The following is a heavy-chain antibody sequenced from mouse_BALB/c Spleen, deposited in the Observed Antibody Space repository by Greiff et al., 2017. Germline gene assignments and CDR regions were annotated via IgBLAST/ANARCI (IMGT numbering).Heavy chain of an antibody. CDR2: ISDGGSYT. CDR3: ARGPSSWFAY. J-gene: IGHJ3*01. CDR1: GFTFSDYY. V-gene: IGHV5-4*02. Sequence: VQLKESGGGLVKPGGSLKLSCAASGFTFSDYYMYWVRQTPEKRLEWVATISDGGSYTYYPDSVKGRFTISRDNAKNNLYLQMSSLKSEDTAMYYCARGPSSWFAYWGQGTLVTVSA.